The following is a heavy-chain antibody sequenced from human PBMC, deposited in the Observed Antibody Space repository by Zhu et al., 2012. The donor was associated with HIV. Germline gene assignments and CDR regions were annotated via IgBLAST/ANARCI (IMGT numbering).Heavy chain of an antibody. CDR2: IYHSGST. V-gene: IGHV4-38-2*02. CDR1: GYSISSGYY. Sequence: QVQLQESGPGLVKPSETLSLTCTVSGYSISSGYYWGWIRQPPGKGLEWIGSIYHSGSTYYNPSLKRRVTISVDTSKNQFSLKLSSVTAADTAVYYCARDTYYYGSGSDFDYWGQGTLVTVSS. CDR3: ARDTYYYGSGSDFDY. J-gene: IGHJ4*02. D-gene: IGHD3-10*01.